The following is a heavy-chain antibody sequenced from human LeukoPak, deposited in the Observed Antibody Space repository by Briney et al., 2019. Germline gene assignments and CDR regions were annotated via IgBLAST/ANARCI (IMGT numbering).Heavy chain of an antibody. D-gene: IGHD3-22*01. J-gene: IGHJ3*02. V-gene: IGHV1-2*02. CDR3: ARDSMIVLPDAFDI. Sequence: ASVKVSCKASGYTFTGYYMHWVRQAPGQGLEWMGWINPNSGGTNYAQKLQGRVTMTTDTSTSTAYMELRSLRSDDTAVYYCARDSMIVLPDAFDIWGQGTMVTVSS. CDR2: INPNSGGT. CDR1: GYTFTGYY.